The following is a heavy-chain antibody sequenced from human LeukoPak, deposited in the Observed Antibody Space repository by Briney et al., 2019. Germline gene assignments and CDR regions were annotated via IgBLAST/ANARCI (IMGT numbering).Heavy chain of an antibody. J-gene: IGHJ4*02. D-gene: IGHD3-10*01. V-gene: IGHV1-18*01. CDR2: ISAYNGNT. Sequence: ASVKVSCKASGYTFTSYGISWVRQAPGQGLEWMGWISAYNGNTNYAQKLQGRVTMTTDTSTSTAYVELRSLRSDDTAVYYCARWFGELEVDYWGQGTLVTVSS. CDR3: ARWFGELEVDY. CDR1: GYTFTSYG.